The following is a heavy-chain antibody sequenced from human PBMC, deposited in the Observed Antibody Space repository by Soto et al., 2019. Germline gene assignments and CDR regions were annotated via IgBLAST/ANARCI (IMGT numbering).Heavy chain of an antibody. CDR3: ALLNDGDYTF. CDR2: IFWDDDK. CDR1: GFSVTSDGVG. V-gene: IGHV2-5*02. J-gene: IGHJ4*02. Sequence: QITFKESGPTLVKPKQTLALTCTFSGFSVTSDGVGVGWIRQPPGKALEWLAVIFWDDDKRYSPSLESRLSIARNTSKDQVFLTMTNMESVDTATYYCALLNDGDYTFWGQGTQVTVSS. D-gene: IGHD4-17*01.